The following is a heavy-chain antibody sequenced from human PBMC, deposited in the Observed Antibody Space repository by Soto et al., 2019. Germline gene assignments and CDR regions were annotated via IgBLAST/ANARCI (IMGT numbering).Heavy chain of an antibody. CDR2: ISSSGYI. V-gene: IGHV3-21*01. CDR1: GFNFNSYT. J-gene: IGHJ6*02. CDR3: ARIDCTGNNCKPYYHYGMDV. D-gene: IGHD2-8*02. Sequence: PGGSLRLSCAASGFNFNSYTINWVRQAPGKRLEWLSSISSSGYIFSTDSVRGRFTISRDNAKNSVYLQINSLRAEDTAVYYCARIDCTGNNCKPYYHYGMDVWGQGTTVTVSS.